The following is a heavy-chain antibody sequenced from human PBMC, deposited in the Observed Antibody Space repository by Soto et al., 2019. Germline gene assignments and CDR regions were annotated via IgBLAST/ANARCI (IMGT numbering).Heavy chain of an antibody. CDR1: GFTFSSYS. V-gene: IGHV3-21*01. D-gene: IGHD6-19*01. J-gene: IGHJ4*02. CDR2: ISSSSSYI. CDR3: AREMRQWLVRY. Sequence: EVQLVESGGGLVQPGGSLRLSCAASGFTFSSYSMNWVRQAPGKGLEWVSSISSSSSYIYYADSVKGRFTISRDNAKNSLYLQMNILRAEDTAVYYCAREMRQWLVRYWGQGTLVTVSS.